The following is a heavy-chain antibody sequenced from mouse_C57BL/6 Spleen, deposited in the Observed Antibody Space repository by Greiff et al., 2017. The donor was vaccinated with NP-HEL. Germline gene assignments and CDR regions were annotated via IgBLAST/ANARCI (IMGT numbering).Heavy chain of an antibody. CDR3: ARSDPYGSSSYYAMDY. CDR2: IDPEDGET. Sequence: EVKLMESGAELVKPGASVKLSCTASGFNIKDYYMHWVKQRTEQGLEWIGRIDPEDGETKYAPKFQGKATITADTSSNTAYLQLSSLTSEDTAVYYCARSDPYGSSSYYAMDYWGQGTSVTVSS. D-gene: IGHD1-1*01. V-gene: IGHV14-2*01. J-gene: IGHJ4*01. CDR1: GFNIKDYY.